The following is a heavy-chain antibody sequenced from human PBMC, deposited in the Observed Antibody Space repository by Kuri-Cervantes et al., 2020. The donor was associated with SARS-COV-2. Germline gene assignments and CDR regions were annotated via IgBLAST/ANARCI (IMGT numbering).Heavy chain of an antibody. CDR3: ARDGWGSASHNWFDP. J-gene: IGHJ5*02. CDR1: GYTFTDYY. D-gene: IGHD2-2*01. Sequence: ASVKVSCKASGYTFTDYYMHWVRQAPGQGLEWMGWINPNSGGTNYAQKFQGWVAMTRDTSLSTAYMELSRLRSDDTAVYYCARDGWGSASHNWFDPWGQGTLVTVSS. CDR2: INPNSGGT. V-gene: IGHV1-2*04.